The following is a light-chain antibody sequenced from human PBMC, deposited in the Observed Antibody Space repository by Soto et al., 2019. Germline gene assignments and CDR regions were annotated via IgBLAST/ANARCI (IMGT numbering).Light chain of an antibody. V-gene: IGLV2-8*01. Sequence: QSVLTQPPSASGSPGQSVTISCTGTKNDIGVYDFVSWYQHHPGKAPRLIIYEVVQRPSGVPDRFSGSKSGNTASLTVSGLQAADEADYYCAAWDDSMNAQFGGGTKLTVL. CDR3: AAWDDSMNAQ. J-gene: IGLJ2*01. CDR2: EVV. CDR1: KNDIGVYDF.